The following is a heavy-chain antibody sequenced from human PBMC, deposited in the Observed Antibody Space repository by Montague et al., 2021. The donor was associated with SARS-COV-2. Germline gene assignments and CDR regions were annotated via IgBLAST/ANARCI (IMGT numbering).Heavy chain of an antibody. CDR1: GGSISDYY. Sequence: SETLSLTCSVSGGSISDYYWNWIRQPPGKGLEWIGYIYYNTGKTNYNPSLQSRVTISLDTSKNQFSLNLRSVTAADTALYFCARGTGYDYYFDCWGLGTLVTVSS. V-gene: IGHV4-59*01. J-gene: IGHJ4*02. CDR2: IYYNTGKT. D-gene: IGHD5-12*01. CDR3: ARGTGYDYYFDC.